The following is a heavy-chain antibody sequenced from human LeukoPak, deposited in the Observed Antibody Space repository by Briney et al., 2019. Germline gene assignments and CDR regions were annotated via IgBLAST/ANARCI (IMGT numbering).Heavy chain of an antibody. CDR1: GFTFTSYG. V-gene: IGHV1-18*01. Sequence: GASVKASCKASGFTFTSYGISWVRQAPGQGLEWMGWISAYTGNTNYAQNLQGRVTMTTDTSTSTAHMELRSLRSDDTAVYYCARGWAGSWDRFAPYGMDVWGQGTTVTVSS. J-gene: IGHJ6*02. CDR3: ARGWAGSWDRFAPYGMDV. CDR2: ISAYTGNT. D-gene: IGHD2-15*01.